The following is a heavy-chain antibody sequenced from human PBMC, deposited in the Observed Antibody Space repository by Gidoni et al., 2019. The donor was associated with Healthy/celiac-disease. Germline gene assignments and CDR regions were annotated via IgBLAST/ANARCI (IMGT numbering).Heavy chain of an antibody. CDR2: IKSKTDGGTT. D-gene: IGHD6-19*01. CDR3: TTVKREGSSGWYNY. Sequence: EVQLVESGGGLVKPGGSLRLSCAASGFTSSTAWMNWARQAPGKGLEWVGRIKSKTDGGTTDYAAPVKGRFTISRDDSKNTLYLQMNSLKTEDTAVYYCTTVKREGSSGWYNYWGQGTLVTVSS. J-gene: IGHJ4*02. CDR1: GFTSSTAW. V-gene: IGHV3-15*07.